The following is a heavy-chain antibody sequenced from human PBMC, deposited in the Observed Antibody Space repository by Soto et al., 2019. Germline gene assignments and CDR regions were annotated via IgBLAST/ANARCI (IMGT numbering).Heavy chain of an antibody. CDR1: GGSISSYH. CDR3: ARGGMGPLFQALDY. CDR2: IYNSGST. J-gene: IGHJ4*02. D-gene: IGHD2-8*01. V-gene: IGHV4-59*01. Sequence: SETLSLTCTVSGGSISSYHCYWIRHPPGKGLEWIRNIYNSGSTNYNPSLKSRVTISVDTSTNQFSLKLISVTAADTAVYYCARGGMGPLFQALDYWGQGTLLT.